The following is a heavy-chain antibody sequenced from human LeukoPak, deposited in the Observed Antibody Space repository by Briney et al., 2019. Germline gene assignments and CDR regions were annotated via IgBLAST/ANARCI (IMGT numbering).Heavy chain of an antibody. CDR1: GFTFSSFG. J-gene: IGHJ4*02. V-gene: IGHV3-30*18. D-gene: IGHD6-13*01. Sequence: GGSLRLSCAASGFTFSSFGMHWVRQAPGKGLEWVAVLSYDGSNKYYADPVKGRFTISRDNSKSTLYLQMNSLRAEDTAVYYCAKKVPGTAAAGIDYWGQGTLVTVSS. CDR2: LSYDGSNK. CDR3: AKKVPGTAAAGIDY.